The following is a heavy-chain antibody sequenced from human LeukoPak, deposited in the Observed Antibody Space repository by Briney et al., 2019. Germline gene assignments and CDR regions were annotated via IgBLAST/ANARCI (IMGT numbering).Heavy chain of an antibody. Sequence: SVKVSCKASGGTFSSYAISWVRQAPGQGLEWLGGIIPIFGTANYAQKFQGRVTITADESTSTAYMELSSLRSEDTAVYYCARDGDYPPYYFDYWGQGTLVTVSS. CDR3: ARDGDYPPYYFDY. D-gene: IGHD4-17*01. J-gene: IGHJ4*02. CDR2: IIPIFGTA. CDR1: GGTFSSYA. V-gene: IGHV1-69*13.